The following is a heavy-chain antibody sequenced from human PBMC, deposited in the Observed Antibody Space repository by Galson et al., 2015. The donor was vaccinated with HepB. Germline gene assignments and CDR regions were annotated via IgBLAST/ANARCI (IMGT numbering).Heavy chain of an antibody. D-gene: IGHD3/OR15-3a*01. Sequence: SLRLSCAASGFTFSNYAMSWVRQAPGKGLEWVSAISGSGTGTYYADSVKGRFTISRDNSKNTLYLQMNSLRGDDTATYYCAKDLGSGLGFDPWGQGTLVTVSS. V-gene: IGHV3-23*01. CDR3: AKDLGSGLGFDP. J-gene: IGHJ5*02. CDR2: ISGSGTGT. CDR1: GFTFSNYA.